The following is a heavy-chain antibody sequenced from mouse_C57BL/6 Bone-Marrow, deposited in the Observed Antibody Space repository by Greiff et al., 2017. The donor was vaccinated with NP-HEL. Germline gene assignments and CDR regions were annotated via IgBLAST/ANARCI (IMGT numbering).Heavy chain of an antibody. Sequence: QVQLQQPGAELVRPGTSVKLSCKASGYTFTSYWMHWVKQRPGQGLEWIGVIDPSDSYTNYNQKFKGKATLTVDTSSSTAYMQLSSLTSEDSAVYYCAGEEIYYCYDVEGFYAMDYWGQGTSVTVSS. J-gene: IGHJ4*01. CDR3: AGEEIYYCYDVEGFYAMDY. D-gene: IGHD2-2*01. CDR1: GYTFTSYW. V-gene: IGHV1-59*01. CDR2: IDPSDSYT.